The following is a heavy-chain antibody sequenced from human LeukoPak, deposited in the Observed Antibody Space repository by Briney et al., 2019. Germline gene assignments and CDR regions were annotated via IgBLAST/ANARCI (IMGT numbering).Heavy chain of an antibody. CDR2: IYYSGST. D-gene: IGHD6-19*01. J-gene: IGHJ4*02. Sequence: PSETLSLTCTVSGGSISSYYWSWIRQPPGKGLEWIGYIYYSGSTNYNPPLKSRVTISVDTSKNQFSLKLSSVTAADTAVYYCARDSSGWYEIDYWGQGTLVTVSS. V-gene: IGHV4-59*01. CDR3: ARDSSGWYEIDY. CDR1: GGSISSYY.